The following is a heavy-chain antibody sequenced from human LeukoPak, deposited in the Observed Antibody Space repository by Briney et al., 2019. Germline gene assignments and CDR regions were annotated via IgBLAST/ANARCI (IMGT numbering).Heavy chain of an antibody. Sequence: SVKVSCRASGGTFSSYAISWVRQAPGQGLEWMGRIIPILGIANYAQKLQGRVTMTTDTSTSTAYMELRSLRSDDTAVYYCARDYYDILTGYYNFDYWGQGTLVTVSS. CDR3: ARDYYDILTGYYNFDY. D-gene: IGHD3-9*01. V-gene: IGHV1-69*04. J-gene: IGHJ4*02. CDR2: IIPILGIA. CDR1: GGTFSSYA.